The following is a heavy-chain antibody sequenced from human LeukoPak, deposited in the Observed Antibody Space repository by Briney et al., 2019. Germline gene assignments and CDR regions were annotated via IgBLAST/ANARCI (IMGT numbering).Heavy chain of an antibody. Sequence: SETLSLTCTVSGGSISSYYWSWIRQPPGKGLEWIEYIYYSGSTNYNPSLKRRVTISVDTSKNQFSLKLSSVTAADTAVYYCARGPNSVAGYFDYWGQGTLVTVSS. J-gene: IGHJ4*02. CDR2: IYYSGST. D-gene: IGHD6-19*01. CDR1: GGSISSYY. CDR3: ARGPNSVAGYFDY. V-gene: IGHV4-59*01.